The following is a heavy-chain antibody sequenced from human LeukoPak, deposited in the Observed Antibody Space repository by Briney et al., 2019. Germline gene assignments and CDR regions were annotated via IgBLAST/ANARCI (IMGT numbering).Heavy chain of an antibody. CDR2: IIPDSGGT. J-gene: IGHJ4*02. Sequence: ASVTVTCTASGYTLTDYYISWVRQAPGQGLEWMGFIIPDSGGTIYQQNFQGRVTMTRDTSISPFYMELSSLRPDDTAVYYSSAEDKYCTCADCCVFWGQGTLVTVSS. CDR3: SAEDKYCTCADCCVF. V-gene: IGHV1-2*02. D-gene: IGHD2-8*01. CDR1: GYTLTDYY.